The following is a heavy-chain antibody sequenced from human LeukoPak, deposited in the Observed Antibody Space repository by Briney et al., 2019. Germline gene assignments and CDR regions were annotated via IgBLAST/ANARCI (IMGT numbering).Heavy chain of an antibody. CDR2: VNHSGST. Sequence: SETLSLTCAVYGGSFSGYYWSWIRQPPGKGLEWIGEVNHSGSTNYNPSLKSRVTISVDTSKNQFSLKLSSVTAADTAVYYCARGRTNWNYYYYYMDVWGKETTVTVSS. D-gene: IGHD1-1*01. V-gene: IGHV4-34*01. CDR1: GGSFSGYY. J-gene: IGHJ6*03. CDR3: ARGRTNWNYYYYYMDV.